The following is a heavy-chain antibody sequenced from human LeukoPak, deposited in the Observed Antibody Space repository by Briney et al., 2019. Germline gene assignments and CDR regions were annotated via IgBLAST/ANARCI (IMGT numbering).Heavy chain of an antibody. D-gene: IGHD6-19*01. CDR2: ISAYNGNT. CDR3: ARDTGSGSAWSGGADY. CDR1: GYTFINYG. Sequence: ASVKVSCKASGYTFINYGVSWVRQATGQGLEWMGWISAYNGNTNYAQKLQGRVTVTTDTSTNTAYMELRGLRSDDTAVYYCARDTGSGSAWSGGADYWGQGTLVTVSS. V-gene: IGHV1-18*01. J-gene: IGHJ4*02.